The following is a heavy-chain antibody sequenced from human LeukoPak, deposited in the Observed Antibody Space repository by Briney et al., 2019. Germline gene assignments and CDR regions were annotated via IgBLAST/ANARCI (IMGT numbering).Heavy chain of an antibody. J-gene: IGHJ3*02. CDR1: GFTFSSYW. CDR3: ARETSIVVVSDDAFDI. V-gene: IGHV3-7*01. Sequence: GGSLRLSCAASGFTFSSYWMSWVRQAPGKGLEWVANIKQDGSEKYYVDSVKGRFTISRDNAKNSLYLQMNSLRAEDTAVYYCARETSIVVVSDDAFDIWGQGTMVTVSS. D-gene: IGHD3-22*01. CDR2: IKQDGSEK.